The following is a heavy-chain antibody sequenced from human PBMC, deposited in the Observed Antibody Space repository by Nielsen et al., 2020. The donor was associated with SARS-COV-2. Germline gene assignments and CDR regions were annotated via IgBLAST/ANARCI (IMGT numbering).Heavy chain of an antibody. CDR1: GGSISSSNW. J-gene: IGHJ3*02. CDR2: IYHSGST. Sequence: SETLSLTCAVSGGSISSSNWWSWVRQPPGKGLEWIGEIYHSGSTNYNPSLKSRVTISVDPSRNQFSLKLSSVTAADTAVYYCAGRDYYDSSGYYDAFDIWGQGTMVTVSS. V-gene: IGHV4-4*02. D-gene: IGHD3-22*01. CDR3: AGRDYYDSSGYYDAFDI.